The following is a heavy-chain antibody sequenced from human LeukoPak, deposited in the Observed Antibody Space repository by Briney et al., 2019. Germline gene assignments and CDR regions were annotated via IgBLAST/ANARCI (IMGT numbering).Heavy chain of an antibody. CDR1: GFTFSGYW. CDR3: ARSWYTLDY. D-gene: IGHD6-13*01. J-gene: IGHJ4*02. CDR2: INEDGRGK. V-gene: IGHV3-7*04. Sequence: GGSLRLSCAASGFTFSGYWMSWVRQAPGKGLEWVAHINEDGRGKYYVDSLKDRFSISRDNAKNSLYLQMDSLRAEDTAVYYCARSWYTLDYWGQGTLVIVSS.